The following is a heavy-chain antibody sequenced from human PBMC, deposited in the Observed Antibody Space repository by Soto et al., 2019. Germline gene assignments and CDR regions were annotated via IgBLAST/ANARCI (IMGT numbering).Heavy chain of an antibody. V-gene: IGHV4-30-2*01. CDR3: ARAVSGSYFFDY. CDR2: IYHSGST. J-gene: IGHJ4*02. D-gene: IGHD1-26*01. Sequence: SETLSLTCAVSGGSISSGGYSWSWIRQPPGKGLEWIGYIYHSGSTYYNPSLKSRVTISVDRFKNQFSLKLSSVTAADTAVYYCARAVSGSYFFDYWGQGTLVTVSS. CDR1: GGSISSGGYS.